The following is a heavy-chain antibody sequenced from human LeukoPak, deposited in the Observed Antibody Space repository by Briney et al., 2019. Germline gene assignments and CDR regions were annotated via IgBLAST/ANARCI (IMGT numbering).Heavy chain of an antibody. CDR3: ARHASSYSSSCDY. V-gene: IGHV4-59*08. J-gene: IGHJ4*02. D-gene: IGHD6-13*01. CDR1: GGSISSYY. Sequence: PSETLSLTCTVSGGSISSYYWSWIRQPPGQGLEWIGYIYYSGSTNYNPSLKSRVTISVDTSKNQFSLKLSSVTAADTAVYYCARHASSYSSSCDYWGQGTLVTVSS. CDR2: IYYSGST.